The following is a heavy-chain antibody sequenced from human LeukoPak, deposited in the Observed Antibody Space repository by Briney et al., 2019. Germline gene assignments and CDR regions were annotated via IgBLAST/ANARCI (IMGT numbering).Heavy chain of an antibody. J-gene: IGHJ4*02. Sequence: PGGSPRLSCAASGFTFSSYSLNWVRQAPGKGLEWVSSISSSSNYIYYADSVKGRFTISRDNAKNSLYLQMNSLRAEDTAVYYCARGANYYDSSGYYAYWGQGTLVTVSS. CDR3: ARGANYYDSSGYYAY. V-gene: IGHV3-21*01. CDR2: ISSSSNYI. D-gene: IGHD3-22*01. CDR1: GFTFSSYS.